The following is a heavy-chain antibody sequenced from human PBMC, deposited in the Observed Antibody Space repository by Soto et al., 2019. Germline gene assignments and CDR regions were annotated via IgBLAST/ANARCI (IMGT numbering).Heavy chain of an antibody. J-gene: IGHJ4*02. CDR2: INAGNGNT. D-gene: IGHD3-22*01. Sequence: QVQLVQSGAEVKKPGASVKVSCKASGYTFTSYAMHWVRQAPGQRLEWMGWINAGNGNTKYSQKFQGRVTITRDTSASTAYMELSSLRSEDTAVYYCAAGVPDYYDSSGYIKLGATGFDYWGQGTLVSVSS. CDR1: GYTFTSYA. CDR3: AAGVPDYYDSSGYIKLGATGFDY. V-gene: IGHV1-3*01.